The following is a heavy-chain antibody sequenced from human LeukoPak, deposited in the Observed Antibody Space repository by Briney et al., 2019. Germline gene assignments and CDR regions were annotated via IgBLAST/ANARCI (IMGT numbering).Heavy chain of an antibody. D-gene: IGHD3-22*01. J-gene: IGHJ3*02. Sequence: ASVKVSCKASGYTFTGYYMHWVRQAPGQGLEWMGWINPNSGGTNYAQKFQGRVTMTTDTSTSTAYMELRSLRSDDTAVYYCARGGGYSSGYYDAFDIWGQGTMVTVSS. CDR1: GYTFTGYY. CDR3: ARGGGYSSGYYDAFDI. CDR2: INPNSGGT. V-gene: IGHV1-2*02.